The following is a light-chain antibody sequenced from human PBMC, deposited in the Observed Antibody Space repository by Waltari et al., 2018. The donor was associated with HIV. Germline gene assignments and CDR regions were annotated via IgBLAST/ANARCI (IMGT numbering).Light chain of an antibody. V-gene: IGLV2-14*03. J-gene: IGLJ2*01. Sequence: QSALTQPASVSGSPGQSITISCTGTTSDVGGYNSVSWYQQHPAKAPKLVILEVSSRPSVVSNRFSCSKSGNTASLTISGLQAEDEAYYYCSSYTSSDTVVFGGGTKVTVL. CDR3: SSYTSSDTVV. CDR1: TSDVGGYNS. CDR2: EVS.